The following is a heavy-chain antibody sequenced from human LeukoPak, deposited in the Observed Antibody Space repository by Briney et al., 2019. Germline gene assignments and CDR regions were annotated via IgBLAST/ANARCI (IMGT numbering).Heavy chain of an antibody. J-gene: IGHJ5*02. CDR3: ARGPYSSSNWFDP. Sequence: SAKVSCKASGDTFSSYAISWVRQAPGQGLEWMGRIIPILGIANYAQKFQGRVTITADKSTSTAYMELSSLRSEDTAVYYCARGPYSSSNWFDPWGQGTLVTVSS. CDR2: IIPILGIA. V-gene: IGHV1-69*04. D-gene: IGHD6-19*01. CDR1: GDTFSSYA.